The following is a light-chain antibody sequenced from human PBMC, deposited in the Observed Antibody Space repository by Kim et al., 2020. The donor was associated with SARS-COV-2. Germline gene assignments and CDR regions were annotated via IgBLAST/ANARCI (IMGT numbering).Light chain of an antibody. CDR2: AAS. V-gene: IGKV3-20*01. Sequence: ETVLTQSPGTLSLSPGERATFSCRASRYVTSNYLAWYQHTPGQAPRLLIYAASIRATAIPDRFSGSGSGTDFALTISRLEPEDFAVYYCHQYGDSPLTFGGGTRVEIK. CDR1: RYVTSNY. CDR3: HQYGDSPLT. J-gene: IGKJ4*01.